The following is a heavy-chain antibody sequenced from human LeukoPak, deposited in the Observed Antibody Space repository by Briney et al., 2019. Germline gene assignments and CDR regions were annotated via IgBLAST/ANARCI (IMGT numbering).Heavy chain of an antibody. J-gene: IGHJ4*02. CDR2: VNLDGRST. Sequence: GGSLRLSCAASGFAFSDYYMSWIRQAPGKGLMWVARVNLDGRSTSYAESVKGRFTISRDNAKLTVYLQMNSLRADDTAVYYCVRDVWGDRDGFFEYWGQGALVTVST. CDR1: GFAFSDYY. CDR3: VRDVWGDRDGFFEY. D-gene: IGHD5-24*01. V-gene: IGHV3-74*01.